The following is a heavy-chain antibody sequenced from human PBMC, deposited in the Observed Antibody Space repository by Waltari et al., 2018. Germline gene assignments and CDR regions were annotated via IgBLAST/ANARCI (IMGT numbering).Heavy chain of an antibody. D-gene: IGHD6-19*01. J-gene: IGHJ4*02. Sequence: QVQLQESGPGLVKPSETLSLTCAVSGYSISSGYYWGWIRQPPGKGLEWIGSIYHSGSTYYNPSLKSRVTISVDTSKNQFSLKLSSVTAADTAVYYCAGAFEVAGTFDYWGQGTLVTVSS. CDR1: GYSISSGYY. CDR2: IYHSGST. CDR3: AGAFEVAGTFDY. V-gene: IGHV4-38-2*01.